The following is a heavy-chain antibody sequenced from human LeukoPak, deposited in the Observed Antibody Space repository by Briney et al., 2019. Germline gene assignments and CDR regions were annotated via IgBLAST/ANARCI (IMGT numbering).Heavy chain of an antibody. J-gene: IGHJ6*02. Sequence: GGSLRLSCAASGFTFSSYGMHWVRQAPGKGLEWVAVISYDGSNKYYADSVKGRFTISRDNSKNTLYLQMNSLRAEDTAVYYCAKVARYFDWSPPEYGMDVWGQGTTVTVSS. V-gene: IGHV3-30*18. CDR2: ISYDGSNK. CDR3: AKVARYFDWSPPEYGMDV. CDR1: GFTFSSYG. D-gene: IGHD3-9*01.